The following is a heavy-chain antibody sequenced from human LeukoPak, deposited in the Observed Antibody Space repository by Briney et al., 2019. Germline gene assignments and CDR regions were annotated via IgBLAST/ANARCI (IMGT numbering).Heavy chain of an antibody. J-gene: IGHJ5*02. Sequence: ASVKVSCKXSGGTFSSYAISWVRQAPGQGLEWMGGIIPIFGTANYAQKFQGRVTITADESTSTAYMELSSLRSEDTAVYYCARDIVGATISWFDPWGQGTLVTVSS. CDR1: GGTFSSYA. V-gene: IGHV1-69*13. CDR3: ARDIVGATISWFDP. CDR2: IIPIFGTA. D-gene: IGHD1-26*01.